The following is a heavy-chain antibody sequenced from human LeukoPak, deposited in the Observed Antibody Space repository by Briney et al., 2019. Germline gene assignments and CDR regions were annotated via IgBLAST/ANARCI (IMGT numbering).Heavy chain of an antibody. CDR2: ISSSSSYI. Sequence: PGGSLRLSCAASGFTFSSYSMNWVRQAPGKGLEWVSSISSSSSYIYYADPVKGRFTISRDNAKNSLYLQMNSLRAEDTAVYYCAREIDFDWLLSYYFDYWGQGTLVTVSS. CDR1: GFTFSSYS. J-gene: IGHJ4*02. D-gene: IGHD3-9*01. CDR3: AREIDFDWLLSYYFDY. V-gene: IGHV3-21*01.